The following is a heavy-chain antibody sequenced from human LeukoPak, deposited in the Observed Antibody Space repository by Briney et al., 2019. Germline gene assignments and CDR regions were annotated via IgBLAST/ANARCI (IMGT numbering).Heavy chain of an antibody. J-gene: IGHJ6*02. CDR2: IIPILGIA. D-gene: IGHD4-11*01. CDR1: GGTFSSYA. V-gene: IGHV1-69*04. CDR3: ARDVTTVTTYPNYYYYGMDV. Sequence: SVKVSCKASGGTFSSYAISWVRQAPGQGLEWMGRIIPILGIANYAQKFQGRVTITADKSTSTAYMELSSLRSEDTAVYYRARDVTTVTTYPNYYYYGMDVWGQGTTVTVSS.